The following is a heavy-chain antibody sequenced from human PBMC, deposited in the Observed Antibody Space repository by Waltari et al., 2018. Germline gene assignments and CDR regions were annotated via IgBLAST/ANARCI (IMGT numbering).Heavy chain of an antibody. Sequence: QVQLQESGPGLVKPSETLSLTCAVSGYSISSGSYCGWIRQPPGKGLEWIGSIYHSGSTYYNPSLKSRVTISVDTSKNQFSLKLSSVTAADTAVYYCATQGDYYGSGSYLDYWGQGTLVTVSS. CDR1: GYSISSGSY. V-gene: IGHV4-38-2*01. CDR2: IYHSGST. J-gene: IGHJ4*02. D-gene: IGHD3-10*01. CDR3: ATQGDYYGSGSYLDY.